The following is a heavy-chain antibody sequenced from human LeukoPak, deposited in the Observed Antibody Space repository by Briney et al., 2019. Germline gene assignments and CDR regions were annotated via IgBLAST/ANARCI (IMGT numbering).Heavy chain of an antibody. V-gene: IGHV3-7*03. CDR3: AKDRTVGASYWYFDL. CDR1: GITFSTYW. Sequence: GGSLRLSCADSGITFSTYWMSWVRQAPGKGLEWVANINQDGSVKHYVDSVKGRFTISRDNAKNSLYLHMNTLRAEDTAIYYCAKDRTVGASYWYFDLWGRGTLVTVSS. CDR2: INQDGSVK. J-gene: IGHJ2*01. D-gene: IGHD1-26*01.